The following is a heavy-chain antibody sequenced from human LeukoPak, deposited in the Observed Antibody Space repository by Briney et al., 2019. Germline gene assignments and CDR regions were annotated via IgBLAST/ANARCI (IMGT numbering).Heavy chain of an antibody. D-gene: IGHD3-22*01. J-gene: IGHJ3*02. CDR2: ISSSSSTI. CDR1: GFTFSSYS. V-gene: IGHV3-48*02. Sequence: GGSLRLSCAASGFTFSSYSMNWVRQAPGKGLEWVSYISSSSSTIYYADSVKGRFTISRDNAKNSLYLQMNSLRDEDTAVYYCARDHYYDSSGYYIDAFDIWGQGAMVTVSS. CDR3: ARDHYYDSSGYYIDAFDI.